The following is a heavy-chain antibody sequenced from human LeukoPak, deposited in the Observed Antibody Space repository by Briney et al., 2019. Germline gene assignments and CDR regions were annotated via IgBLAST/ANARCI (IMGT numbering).Heavy chain of an antibody. CDR2: INWNGGST. CDR1: GFTFSSYI. CDR3: ARRYCSGGSCYLDY. J-gene: IGHJ4*02. Sequence: PGGSLRLSCAASGFTFSSYIMNWVRQAPGKGLEWVSGINWNGGSTGYADSVKGRFTISRDNAKNSLYLQMNSLRAEDTALYHCARRYCSGGSCYLDYWGQGTLVTVSS. D-gene: IGHD2-15*01. V-gene: IGHV3-20*01.